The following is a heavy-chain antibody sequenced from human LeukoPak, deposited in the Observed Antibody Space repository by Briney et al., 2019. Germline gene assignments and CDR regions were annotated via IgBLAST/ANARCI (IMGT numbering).Heavy chain of an antibody. CDR3: ASRDLNDFWSGYYFDY. V-gene: IGHV4-34*01. D-gene: IGHD3-3*01. Sequence: PSETLSLTCAVYGGSFSGYYWSWLRQPPGKGLEWIGEINHSGSTNYNPSLKSRVTISVDTSKNQFSLKLSSVTAADTAVYYCASRDLNDFWSGYYFDYWGQGTLVTVSS. CDR2: INHSGST. J-gene: IGHJ4*02. CDR1: GGSFSGYY.